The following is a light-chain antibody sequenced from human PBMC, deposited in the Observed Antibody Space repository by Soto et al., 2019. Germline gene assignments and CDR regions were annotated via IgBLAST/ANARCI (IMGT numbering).Light chain of an antibody. CDR3: QQYGGSPGT. J-gene: IGKJ1*01. CDR2: DAS. CDR1: QSVRSRY. Sequence: EIVLTQSPGTLSLSPGERATLSCRASQSVRSRYLAWYQQKPGQAPRLLIYDASYRVTGIPDRFSGSGSGTVFTLTISRLEPEDFAVYYCQQYGGSPGTFGQGTKVDIK. V-gene: IGKV3-20*01.